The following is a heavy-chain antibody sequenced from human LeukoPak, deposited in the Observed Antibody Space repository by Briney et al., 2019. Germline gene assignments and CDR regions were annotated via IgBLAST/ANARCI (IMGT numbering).Heavy chain of an antibody. CDR2: ISYDGSSK. D-gene: IGHD3-9*01. Sequence: PGRSLRLSCAASGFTFSSYGMHWVRQAPGKGLEWVAVISYDGSSKYYADSVKGRFAISRDNSKNTLYLQMNSLRAEDTAVYYCAKGVLRYFDWSNSYFDYWGQGNLVSVSS. V-gene: IGHV3-30*18. J-gene: IGHJ4*02. CDR1: GFTFSSYG. CDR3: AKGVLRYFDWSNSYFDY.